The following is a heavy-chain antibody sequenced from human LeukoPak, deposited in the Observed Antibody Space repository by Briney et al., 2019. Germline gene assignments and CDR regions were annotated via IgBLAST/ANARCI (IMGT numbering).Heavy chain of an antibody. CDR2: INHSGST. CDR1: GGSFSGYY. J-gene: IGHJ5*02. V-gene: IGHV4-34*01. CDR3: ARGHCSSTSCYTDNNWFDP. D-gene: IGHD2-2*02. Sequence: SETLSLTCAVYGGSFSGYYWSWIRQPPGKGLERIGEINHSGSTNYNPSLKSRVTISVDTSKNQFSLKLSSVTAADTAVYYCARGHCSSTSCYTDNNWFDPWGQGTLVTVSS.